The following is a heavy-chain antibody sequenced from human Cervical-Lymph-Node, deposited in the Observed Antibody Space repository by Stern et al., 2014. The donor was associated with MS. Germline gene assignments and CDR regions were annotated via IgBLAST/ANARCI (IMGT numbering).Heavy chain of an antibody. V-gene: IGHV1-2*02. CDR1: GYTFTGYL. J-gene: IGHJ5*02. CDR3: AREGHYYDTTGYLAH. D-gene: IGHD3-22*01. CDR2: INPNNGGT. Sequence: QVQLLQPGADVKKPGASVKVSCKASGYTFTGYLLHWVRQAPGQGLEWMGWINPNNGGTTYAQNFQGRVTLTRDTTISTAYMELSSLRSDDTAFYYCAREGHYYDTTGYLAHWGQGTLLTVSS.